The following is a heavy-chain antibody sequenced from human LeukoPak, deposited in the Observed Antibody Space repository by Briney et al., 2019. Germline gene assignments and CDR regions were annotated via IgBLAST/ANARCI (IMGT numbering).Heavy chain of an antibody. CDR2: INPNSGGT. CDR1: GYTFTGYY. CDR3: AGVVVAAYYGIDV. V-gene: IGHV1-2*02. J-gene: IGHJ6*02. D-gene: IGHD2-15*01. Sequence: ASVKVSCKASGYTFTGYYMHWVRQAPGQGLEWMGWINPNSGGTNYAQKFQGRVTMTRDTSISTAYMELSRLRSDDTAVYYCAGVVVAAYYGIDVWGQGTTVTVSS.